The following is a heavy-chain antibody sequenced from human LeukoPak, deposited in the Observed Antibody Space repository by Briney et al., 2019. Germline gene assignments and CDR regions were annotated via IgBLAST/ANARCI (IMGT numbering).Heavy chain of an antibody. J-gene: IGHJ4*02. V-gene: IGHV5-51*01. Sequence: GASLKISCKGSGYSFNTEWIGWVRPMPGKGLEWMGIIYPSDSDTRYSPSFQGQVIISADKSIGTTYLQWSSLKASDTAMYYCARPLGSPVWGQGTLVTVSS. CDR3: ARPLGSPV. CDR2: IYPSDSDT. CDR1: GYSFNTEW.